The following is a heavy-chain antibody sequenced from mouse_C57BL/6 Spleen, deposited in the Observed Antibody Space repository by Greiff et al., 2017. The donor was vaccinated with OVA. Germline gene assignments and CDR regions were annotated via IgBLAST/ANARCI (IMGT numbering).Heavy chain of an antibody. J-gene: IGHJ1*03. Sequence: VQLQQSGPVLVKPGASVKMSCKASGYTFTDYYMNWVKQSHGKSLEWIGVINPYYGGTSYNQKFKGKATLTVDKSSSTAYMELNSLTSEDTAVYYCARGGYYGSSPNGYVDVWGTGTTVTVSS. D-gene: IGHD1-1*01. CDR1: GYTFTDYY. V-gene: IGHV1-19*01. CDR3: ARGGYYGSSPNGYVDV. CDR2: INPYYGGT.